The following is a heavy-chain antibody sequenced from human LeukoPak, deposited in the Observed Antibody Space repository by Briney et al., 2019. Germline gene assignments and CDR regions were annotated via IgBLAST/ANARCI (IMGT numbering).Heavy chain of an antibody. Sequence: PGGSLRLSCVASGFTFSSYSMNWVRQAPGKGLEWVSSITFSAAYMYYADSVKGRFTVSRDNTKNSLSLQMNSLRAEDTAVYYCARDRSAGTTGGGLDPWGQGTLVTVSS. CDR3: ARDRSAGTTGGGLDP. J-gene: IGHJ5*02. V-gene: IGHV3-21*01. CDR1: GFTFSSYS. D-gene: IGHD1-1*01. CDR2: ITFSAAYM.